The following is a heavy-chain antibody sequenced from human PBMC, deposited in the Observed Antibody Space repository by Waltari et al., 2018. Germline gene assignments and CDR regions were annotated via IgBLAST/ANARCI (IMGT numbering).Heavy chain of an antibody. J-gene: IGHJ5*02. D-gene: IGHD3-10*01. CDR3: ARGGVLWFKNWFDP. CDR2: IYHSGST. CDR1: GYSISSGYY. V-gene: IGHV4-38-2*01. Sequence: QVQLQESGPGLVKPSETLSLTCAVSGYSISSGYYWGWIRQPPGKGLEWIGSIYHSGSTYYNPSLKSRVTISVDTSKNQFSLKLSSVTAADTAVYYCARGGVLWFKNWFDPWGQGTLVTVSS.